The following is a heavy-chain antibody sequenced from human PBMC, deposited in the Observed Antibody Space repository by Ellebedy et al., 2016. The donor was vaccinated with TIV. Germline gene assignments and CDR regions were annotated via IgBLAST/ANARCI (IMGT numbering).Heavy chain of an antibody. CDR1: GFTFGNYA. Sequence: GGSLRLSCAASGFTFGNYAMNWVRQAPGKGLEWVSVISGSDGDAYYGDSVKGRFTISRDNSKDTLYLQMNSLRAEDTAVYYCVRRSSGWYFDYWGQGTLVIVSS. D-gene: IGHD6-19*01. CDR3: VRRSSGWYFDY. CDR2: ISGSDGDA. V-gene: IGHV3-23*01. J-gene: IGHJ4*02.